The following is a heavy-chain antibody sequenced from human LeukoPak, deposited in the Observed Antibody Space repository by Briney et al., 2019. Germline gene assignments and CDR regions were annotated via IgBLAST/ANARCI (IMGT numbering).Heavy chain of an antibody. J-gene: IGHJ4*02. CDR2: IRSKAYGGTT. Sequence: PGGSLRLSCTTSGCTFGDYAMSWVRQAPGKGLEWVGFIRSKAYGGTTEYAASVKGRFTISRDDSRRIVYLQMNSLKTEDTAVYYCTREGRGSDAFDYWGQGTLVTVSS. CDR3: TREGRGSDAFDY. V-gene: IGHV3-49*04. CDR1: GCTFGDYA. D-gene: IGHD3-16*01.